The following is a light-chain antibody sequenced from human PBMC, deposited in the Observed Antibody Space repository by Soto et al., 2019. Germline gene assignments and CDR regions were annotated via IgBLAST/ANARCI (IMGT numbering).Light chain of an antibody. CDR3: QQYGSP. J-gene: IGKJ4*01. CDR2: GAS. CDR1: QSVSSSY. Sequence: EIVLTQSPGTLSLSPGERATLSCRASQSVSSSYLAWYQQKPGQAPRLLIYGASSSATGIPDRFSGSGSGTDFTLTISRLEPEDFAVYYCQQYGSPFGGGTKVEIK. V-gene: IGKV3-20*01.